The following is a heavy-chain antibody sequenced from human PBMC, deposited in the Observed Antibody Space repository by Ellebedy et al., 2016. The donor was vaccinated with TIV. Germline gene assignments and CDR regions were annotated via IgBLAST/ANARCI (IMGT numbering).Heavy chain of an antibody. J-gene: IGHJ4*02. Sequence: GESLKISCAASGFTFTRHTIHWVRLAPGKGLEWVAVISSAGSDEFYADSVKGRFTISRDNSKNTLYLQMNSLRGDDAAIYYCARDRGSGAPSSRELDFWGQGTLVTVSS. CDR2: ISSAGSDE. D-gene: IGHD2-8*02. CDR3: ARDRGSGAPSSRELDF. CDR1: GFTFTRHT. V-gene: IGHV3-30-3*01.